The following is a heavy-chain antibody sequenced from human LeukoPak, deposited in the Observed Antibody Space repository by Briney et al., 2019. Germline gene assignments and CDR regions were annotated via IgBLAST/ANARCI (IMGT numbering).Heavy chain of an antibody. CDR3: SRDPYSSGWYNNWFDP. V-gene: IGHV1-2*02. CDR2: INPNSGGT. J-gene: IGHJ5*02. CDR1: GYTFTGYY. D-gene: IGHD6-19*01. Sequence: GASVKVSCKASGYTFTGYYMHWVPQAPGQGLEWMGWINPNSGGTNYAQKFQGRVSMTRDTSISTAYMELSRLRSDDTAVNYCSRDPYSSGWYNNWFDPWGQGTLVTVSS.